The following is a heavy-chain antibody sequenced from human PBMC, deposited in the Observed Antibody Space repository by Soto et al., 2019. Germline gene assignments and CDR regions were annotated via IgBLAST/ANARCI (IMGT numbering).Heavy chain of an antibody. Sequence: ASVKVSCKASGYTFSGYYMYWVRQAPGQGLEWMGWINPNSGRTTYGQKFQGRVTMTRDTSISTAYMELSRLRSDDTAVYYCARGGEWLKRNYYYYNGMDVWGQGTTVTVSS. V-gene: IGHV1-2*02. CDR1: GYTFSGYY. D-gene: IGHD5-12*01. CDR3: ARGGEWLKRNYYYYNGMDV. J-gene: IGHJ6*02. CDR2: INPNSGRT.